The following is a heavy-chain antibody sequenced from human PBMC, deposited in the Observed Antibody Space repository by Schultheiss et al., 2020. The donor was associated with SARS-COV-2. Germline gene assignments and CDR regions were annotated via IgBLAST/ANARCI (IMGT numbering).Heavy chain of an antibody. CDR1: GFTFSNAW. D-gene: IGHD5-18*01. Sequence: GGSLRLSCAASGFTFSNAWMNWVRQAPGKGLEWVGRIKSKPNGGTTDYAAPVKGRFIISREDSKNTVYLQMNGLKTEDTGVYYCATGAGVTDDDYWGQGTLVTVSS. V-gene: IGHV3-15*07. CDR2: IKSKPNGGTT. CDR3: ATGAGVTDDDY. J-gene: IGHJ4*02.